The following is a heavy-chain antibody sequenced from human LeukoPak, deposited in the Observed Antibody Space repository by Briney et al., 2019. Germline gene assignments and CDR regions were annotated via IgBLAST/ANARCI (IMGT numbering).Heavy chain of an antibody. CDR2: ISSSGSTI. CDR1: GFTFSSYE. J-gene: IGHJ4*02. CDR3: ASSTTDYDFWSGYYNYFDY. V-gene: IGHV3-48*03. Sequence: GGSLRLSCAASGFTFSSYEMNWVRQAPGKGLEWVSYISSSGSTIYYADSVKGRSTIPRDNAKNSLYLQINSLRAEDTAVYYCASSTTDYDFWSGYYNYFDYWGQGTLVTVSS. D-gene: IGHD3-3*01.